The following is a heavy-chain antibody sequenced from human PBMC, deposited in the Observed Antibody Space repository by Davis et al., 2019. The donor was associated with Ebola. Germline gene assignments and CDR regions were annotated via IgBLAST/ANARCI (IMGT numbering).Heavy chain of an antibody. CDR1: GFTFSSYA. J-gene: IGHJ6*04. Sequence: PGGSLRLSCAASGFTFSSYAMSWVRQAPGKGLEWVSRINSDGSSPSYADSVKGRFTISRDNAKNTLYLQMNSLRAEDTAVYYCARDLYYDFWSGYYREGDYYYGMDVWGKGTTVTVSS. D-gene: IGHD3-3*01. CDR2: INSDGSSP. CDR3: ARDLYYDFWSGYYREGDYYYGMDV. V-gene: IGHV3-74*01.